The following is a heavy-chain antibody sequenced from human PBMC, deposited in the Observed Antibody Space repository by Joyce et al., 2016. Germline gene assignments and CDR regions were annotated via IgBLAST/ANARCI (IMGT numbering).Heavy chain of an antibody. CDR1: GLTLSNYG. CDR3: AKILTAGYSSGWFLDY. J-gene: IGHJ4*02. V-gene: IGHV3-30*18. CDR2: ISYDGVYK. Sequence: QVQLVESGGGVVQPGRSLRLSCTASGLTLSNYGVNWVRQGPGKGLEWVAVISYDGVYKYYSDSVKGRFTISRDNSRDTLFLEMNSLRAEDTAVYYCAKILTAGYSSGWFLDYWGQGTLVTVSS. D-gene: IGHD6-25*01.